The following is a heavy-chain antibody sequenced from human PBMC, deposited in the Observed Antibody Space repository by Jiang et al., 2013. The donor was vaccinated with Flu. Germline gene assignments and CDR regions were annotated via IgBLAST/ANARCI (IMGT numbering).Heavy chain of an antibody. Sequence: LLKPSETLSLTCTLYGGSLIDYYWSWIRQPPGKGLEWIGEITHSGRANYNPSLKSRLTMSVDTSKNQFSLKLSSVTAADTALYYCAIIFGGYSDFQHWGQGTLVTVSS. D-gene: IGHD5-12*01. V-gene: IGHV4-34*01. CDR2: ITHSGRA. CDR1: GGSLIDYY. J-gene: IGHJ1*01. CDR3: AIIFGGYSDFQH.